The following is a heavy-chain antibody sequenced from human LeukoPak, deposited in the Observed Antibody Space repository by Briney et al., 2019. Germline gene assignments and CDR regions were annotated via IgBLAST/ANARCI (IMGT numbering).Heavy chain of an antibody. CDR3: ASRRGRPQNYYDRLPFDI. V-gene: IGHV5-51*01. J-gene: IGHJ3*02. CDR1: GYSFTSYW. D-gene: IGHD3-22*01. CDR2: IYPGDSDT. Sequence: GESLKTSCKGSGYSFTSYWIGWVRQMPGKGLEWMGIIYPGDSDTRYSPSFQGQVTISADKSISTAYLQWSSLKASDTAVYYCASRRGRPQNYYDRLPFDIWGQGTMVTVSS.